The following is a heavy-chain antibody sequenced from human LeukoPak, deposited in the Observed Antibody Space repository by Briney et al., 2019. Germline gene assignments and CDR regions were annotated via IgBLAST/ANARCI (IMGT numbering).Heavy chain of an antibody. CDR3: AARGDSSGYLYGY. Sequence: ASVTVSCKASGYTFTGYYMHWVRQAPGQGLEWIGWIVVGSGNTNYAQKFQERVTITRDMSTSTAYMELSSLRSEDTAVYYCAARGDSSGYLYGYWGQGTLVTVSS. V-gene: IGHV1-58*02. J-gene: IGHJ4*02. CDR1: GYTFTGYY. CDR2: IVVGSGNT. D-gene: IGHD3-22*01.